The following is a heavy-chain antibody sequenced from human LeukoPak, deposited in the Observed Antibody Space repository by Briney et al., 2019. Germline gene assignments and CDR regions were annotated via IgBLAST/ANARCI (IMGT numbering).Heavy chain of an antibody. CDR1: GGSISSGYY. J-gene: IGHJ6*03. V-gene: IGHV4-38-2*02. CDR3: ARGDCSSTICYSPMDV. D-gene: IGHD2-2*01. CDR2: IYRSGST. Sequence: SQTLSLTCTVSGGSISSGYYWVWIRQTPGKGLEWIGSIYRSGSTNYNPSLKSRVTISVDTSKNQFSLKVNSVTAADTALYYCARGDCSSTICYSPMDVWGKGTTVTVSS.